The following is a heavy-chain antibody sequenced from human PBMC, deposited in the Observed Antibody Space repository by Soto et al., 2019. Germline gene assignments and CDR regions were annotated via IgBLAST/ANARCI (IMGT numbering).Heavy chain of an antibody. V-gene: IGHV4-39*01. D-gene: IGHD5-18*01. CDR1: GGSISSSSYY. J-gene: IGHJ6*02. CDR3: VKERNTATPPGSKQYYGMDV. Sequence: QLQLQESGPGLVKPSETLSLTCTVSGGSISSSSYYWGWIRQPPGNGLEWIGSIYYSGSTYYNPSLRSRATTSLHSSKHRFSPMLSSVSPADTAVYYSVKERNTATPPGSKQYYGMDVWGQGTTVAVSS. CDR2: IYYSGST.